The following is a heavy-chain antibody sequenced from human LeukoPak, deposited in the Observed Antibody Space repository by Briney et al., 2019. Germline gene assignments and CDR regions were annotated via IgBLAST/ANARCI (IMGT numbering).Heavy chain of an antibody. J-gene: IGHJ4*02. D-gene: IGHD3-22*01. Sequence: GGSLRLSCAASGFTFSNYEMSWVRQAPGKGLEWVSYISSGGTTIYYVDSVKGRFTISRDNAKNSLYLQMNSLRAEDTAVYYCARDPHARDSSGYYGWGQGTLVTVSS. CDR1: GFTFSNYE. CDR3: ARDPHARDSSGYYG. CDR2: ISSGGTTI. V-gene: IGHV3-48*03.